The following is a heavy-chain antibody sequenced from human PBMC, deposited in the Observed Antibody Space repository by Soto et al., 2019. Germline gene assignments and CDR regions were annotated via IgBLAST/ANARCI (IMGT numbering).Heavy chain of an antibody. D-gene: IGHD3-22*01. CDR3: ARGLNSAYYDSSGYY. CDR1: GYTFTSYD. V-gene: IGHV1-8*01. CDR2: MNPNSGNT. Sequence: QVQLVQSGAEVKKPGASVKVSCKASGYTFTSYDINWVRQATGQGLEWMGWMNPNSGNTGYAQKFQGRVTMTSHTPISTADMELSSLRSEDTAVYYCARGLNSAYYDSSGYYWGQGTLVTVSS. J-gene: IGHJ4*02.